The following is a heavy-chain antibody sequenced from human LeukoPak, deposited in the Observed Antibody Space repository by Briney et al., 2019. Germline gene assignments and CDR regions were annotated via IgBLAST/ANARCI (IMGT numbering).Heavy chain of an antibody. CDR2: IYYSGTT. Sequence: PSETLSLTCTVSGGSLSSHYWSWIRQSPERGLEWIGFIYYSGTTRYNPSLRGRVTMSVDTSKNHFSLKLTSVTAADTAVYYCARLLNNDNSGDPDTFDMWGQGTMVTVSS. CDR3: ARLLNNDNSGDPDTFDM. J-gene: IGHJ3*02. CDR1: GGSLSSHY. D-gene: IGHD3-22*01. V-gene: IGHV4-59*11.